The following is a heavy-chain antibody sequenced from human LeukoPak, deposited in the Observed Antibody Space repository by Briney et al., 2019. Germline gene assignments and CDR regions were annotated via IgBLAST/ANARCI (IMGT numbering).Heavy chain of an antibody. CDR1: GGSIISSNW. J-gene: IGHJ4*02. D-gene: IGHD2-2*01. CDR3: ARGCSSTSCWDY. V-gene: IGHV4-4*02. CDR2: IYHSGST. Sequence: SGTLSLTCSVSGGSIISSNWWSWVRQPPGKGLEWIGEIYHSGSTNYNTPLKSRVTISVEKSKKQFSLKLRSVTAADTAVYYCARGCSSTSCWDYWGEGTLVTVSS.